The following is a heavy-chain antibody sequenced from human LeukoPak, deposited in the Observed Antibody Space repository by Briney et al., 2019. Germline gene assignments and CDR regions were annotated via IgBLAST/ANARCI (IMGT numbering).Heavy chain of an antibody. Sequence: SQSLSLTCAISGDSVSRNSAAWNWMRQSPSRGLEWLGRTYYRSKWYNDYAVSVKSRITINPDTSKNQFSLQLNSVTPEDTAVYYCPREKPRIAAAGGRNCFDPWGQGTLVTVSS. J-gene: IGHJ5*02. CDR1: GDSVSRNSAA. D-gene: IGHD6-13*01. CDR3: PREKPRIAAAGGRNCFDP. V-gene: IGHV6-1*01. CDR2: TYYRSKWYN.